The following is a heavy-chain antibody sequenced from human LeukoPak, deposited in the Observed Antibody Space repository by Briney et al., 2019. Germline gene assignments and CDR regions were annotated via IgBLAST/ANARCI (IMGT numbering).Heavy chain of an antibody. CDR1: GYTFTGYY. CDR2: INPNSGGT. CDR3: ARVIAAAGSWFDP. V-gene: IGHV1-2*06. Sequence: AASVKVSCMASGYTFTGYYMHWVRQAPGQGLEWMGRINPNSGGTNYAQKFQGRVTMTRDTSISTAYMELSRLRSDDTAVYYCARVIAAAGSWFDPWGQGTLVTVSS. D-gene: IGHD6-13*01. J-gene: IGHJ5*02.